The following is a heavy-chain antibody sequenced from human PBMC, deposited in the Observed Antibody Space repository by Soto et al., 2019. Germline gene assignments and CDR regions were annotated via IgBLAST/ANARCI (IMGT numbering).Heavy chain of an antibody. J-gene: IGHJ3*02. CDR3: AKNYGNAFDI. CDR2: IYYSGST. CDR1: GGSIRSYY. D-gene: IGHD3-10*01. Sequence: SETLSLTCSVSGGSIRSYYWSWIRQPPGKGLEWIGYIYYSGSTNYNPSLKSRVTISVDTSKNQFSLKLSSVTAADTAVYYCAKNYGNAFDIWGQGTMVTVSS. V-gene: IGHV4-59*01.